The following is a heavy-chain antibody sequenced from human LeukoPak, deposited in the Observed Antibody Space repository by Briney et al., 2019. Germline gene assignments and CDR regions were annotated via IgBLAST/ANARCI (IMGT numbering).Heavy chain of an antibody. J-gene: IGHJ4*02. CDR2: IYPGDSDT. CDR1: GYSFTSYW. Sequence: GESLKISCKGSGYSFTSYWIGWVRQLPGKGLEWMGIIYPGDSDTKYSPSFQGQVTISVDKSISTAFLQWSTLKASDTAVYYCARHPPYCVRDCYYFDYWGQGTLVTVSS. D-gene: IGHD2-21*02. CDR3: ARHPPYCVRDCYYFDY. V-gene: IGHV5-51*01.